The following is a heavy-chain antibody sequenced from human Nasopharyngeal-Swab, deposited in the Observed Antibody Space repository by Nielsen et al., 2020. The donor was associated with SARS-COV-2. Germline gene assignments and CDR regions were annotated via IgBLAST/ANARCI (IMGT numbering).Heavy chain of an antibody. J-gene: IGHJ4*02. CDR3: ARLDPFGSEDK. Sequence: SQTLSLTCTLSGGSITSSRHRWGWIRQPPGKGLQWIGQILVNRYTEYHPSVRGRITVYADTSENYFSLRLSSVTAADTAVYYCARLDPFGSEDKWGQGTLVTVSS. V-gene: IGHV4-39*02. CDR2: ILVNRYT. D-gene: IGHD3-3*01. CDR1: GGSITSSRHR.